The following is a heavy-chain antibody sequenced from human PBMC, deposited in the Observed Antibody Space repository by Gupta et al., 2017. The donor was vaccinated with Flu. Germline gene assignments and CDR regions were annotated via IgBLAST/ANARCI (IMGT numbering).Heavy chain of an antibody. Sequence: GLEWMGWINPNSGGTNYAQKFQGRVTMTRDTSISTAYMELSRLRSDDTAVYYCARERNYYDSSGYLEKYFDYWGQGTLVTVSS. CDR2: INPNSGGT. D-gene: IGHD3-22*01. J-gene: IGHJ4*02. CDR3: ARERNYYDSSGYLEKYFDY. V-gene: IGHV1-2*02.